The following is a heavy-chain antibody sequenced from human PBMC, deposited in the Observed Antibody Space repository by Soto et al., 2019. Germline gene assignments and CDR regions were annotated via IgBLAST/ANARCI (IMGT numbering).Heavy chain of an antibody. CDR2: IYSGGST. J-gene: IGHJ5*02. CDR1: GFTFSSYA. CDR3: ARDVHPSGHRPWFDP. Sequence: PGGSLRLSCAASGFTFSSYAMSWVRQAPGKGLEWVSVIYSGGSTYYADSVKGRFTISRDNSKNTLYLQMNSLRAEDTAVYYRARDVHPSGHRPWFDPCGQGTLVIVSS. V-gene: IGHV3-53*01. D-gene: IGHD5-12*01.